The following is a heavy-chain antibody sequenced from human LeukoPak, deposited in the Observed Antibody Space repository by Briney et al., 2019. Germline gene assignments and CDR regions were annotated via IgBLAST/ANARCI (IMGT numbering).Heavy chain of an antibody. Sequence: SETLSLTCTVSGGSLSRGGYYGRCIRQPPGKALEGIGYIYHCGSTYYNPSLKTRVTISVDRSKNPFSLQLSSVTAADTAVYYCARGRTTIYDFWSGYYLDYWGQGILVTVSS. J-gene: IGHJ4*02. CDR2: IYHCGST. CDR1: GGSLSRGGYY. D-gene: IGHD3-3*01. CDR3: ARGRTTIYDFWSGYYLDY. V-gene: IGHV4-30-2*01.